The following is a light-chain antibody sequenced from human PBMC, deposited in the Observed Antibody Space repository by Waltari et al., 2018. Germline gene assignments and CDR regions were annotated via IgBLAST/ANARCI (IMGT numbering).Light chain of an antibody. CDR2: VNSDGSH. Sequence: QLVLTQSPSASASLGASVKLTCTLSSGHSSNIIAWHQQQPEKGPRYLMKVNSDGSHTKGDEIPDRFSCSGSGAERYLTISSVQSEDEADYYCQTGGHGTWVFGGGTKLTVL. J-gene: IGLJ3*02. CDR1: SGHSSNI. V-gene: IGLV4-69*01. CDR3: QTGGHGTWV.